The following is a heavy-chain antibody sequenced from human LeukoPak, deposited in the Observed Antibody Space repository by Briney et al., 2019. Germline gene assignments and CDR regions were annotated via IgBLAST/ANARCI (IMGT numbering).Heavy chain of an antibody. CDR2: ISAYNGNT. J-gene: IGHJ4*02. CDR3: ARDDYGDYVLDY. D-gene: IGHD4-17*01. Sequence: ASVKVSCKTSGYTFTQFAINWMRQAPGQGLEWMGWISAYNGNTNYAQKLQGRVTMTTDTSTSTAYMELRSLRSDDTAVYYCARDDYGDYVLDYWGQGTLVTVSS. CDR1: GYTFTQFA. V-gene: IGHV1-18*01.